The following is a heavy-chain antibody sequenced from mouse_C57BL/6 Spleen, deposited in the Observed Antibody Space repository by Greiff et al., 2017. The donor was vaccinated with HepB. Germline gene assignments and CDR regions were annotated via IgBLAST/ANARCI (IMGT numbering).Heavy chain of an antibody. CDR2: IYPGSGST. Sequence: QVHVKQPGAELVKPGASVKMSCKASGYTFTSYWITWVKQRPGQGLEWIGDIYPGSGSTNYNEKFKSKATLTVDTSSSTAYMQLSSLTSEDSAVYYCARKGITTVVRGWYFDVWGTGTTVTVSS. D-gene: IGHD1-1*01. J-gene: IGHJ1*03. CDR3: ARKGITTVVRGWYFDV. CDR1: GYTFTSYW. V-gene: IGHV1-55*01.